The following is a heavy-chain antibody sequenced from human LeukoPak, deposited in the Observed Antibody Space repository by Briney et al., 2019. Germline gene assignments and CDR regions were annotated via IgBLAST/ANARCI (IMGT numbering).Heavy chain of an antibody. J-gene: IGHJ4*02. V-gene: IGHV4-39*01. CDR2: IYYSGST. CDR1: GGSISSSSYY. D-gene: IGHD3-22*01. CDR3: ARHSPNYYDSSDLDVRYFDY. Sequence: PSETLSLTCTVSGGSISSSSYYWGWIRQPPGKGLEWIGSIYYSGSTYYNPSPKSRVTISVDTSKNQFSLKLSSVTAADTAVYYCARHSPNYYDSSDLDVRYFDYWGQGTLVTVSS.